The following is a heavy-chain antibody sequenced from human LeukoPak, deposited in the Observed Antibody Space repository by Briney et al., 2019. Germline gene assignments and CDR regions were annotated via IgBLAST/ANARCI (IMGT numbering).Heavy chain of an antibody. CDR1: GFTFSSFW. CDR2: INHNGNVN. V-gene: IGHV3-7*03. Sequence: GGSLRLSCAASGFTFSSFWMTWVRQAPGKGLEWVASINHNGNVNYYVDSVKGRFTISRDNAKNSLYLQMSNLRAEDTAVYFCARGGGLDVWGQGATVTVSS. D-gene: IGHD3-16*01. J-gene: IGHJ6*02. CDR3: ARGGGLDV.